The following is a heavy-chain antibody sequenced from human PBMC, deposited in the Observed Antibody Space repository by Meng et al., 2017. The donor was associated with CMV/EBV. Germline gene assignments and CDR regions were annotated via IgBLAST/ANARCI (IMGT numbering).Heavy chain of an antibody. CDR1: GGSISSYY. CDR3: ARGGALAAFDI. V-gene: IGHV4-59*01. D-gene: IGHD3-16*01. J-gene: IGHJ3*02. CDR2: IYYSGST. Sequence: SETLSLTCTVSGGSISSYYWSWIRQPPGKGLDWIGYIYYSGSTNYNPSLKSRVTISVDTSKNQFSLKLSSVTAADTAVYYCARGGALAAFDIWGQGTMVTVSS.